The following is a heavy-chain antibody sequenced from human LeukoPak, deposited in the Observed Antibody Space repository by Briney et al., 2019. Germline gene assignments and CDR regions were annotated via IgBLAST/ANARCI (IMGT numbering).Heavy chain of an antibody. CDR2: IYYSGST. V-gene: IGHV4-59*01. D-gene: IGHD2-21*02. J-gene: IGHJ4*02. CDR1: GGSISSYY. CDR3: ARASAVTAIPYYFDY. Sequence: SETLSLTCTVSGGSISSYYWSWIRQAPGKGLEWIGYIYYSGSTNYNPSLKSRVTISVDTSKNQFSLKLSSVTAADTAVYYCARASAVTAIPYYFDYWGQGTLVTVSS.